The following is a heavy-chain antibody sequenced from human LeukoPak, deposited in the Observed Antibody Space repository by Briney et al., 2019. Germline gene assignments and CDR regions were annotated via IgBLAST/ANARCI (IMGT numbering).Heavy chain of an antibody. CDR1: GGTFSSYA. D-gene: IGHD3-9*01. Sequence: ASVKVSCKASGGTFSSYAISWVRQAPGQGLEWMGGIIPIFGTANYAQKFQGRVTITADKSTSTAYMELSSLRPEDTAVYYCARGSHYDILTGYLDYWGQGTLVTVSS. V-gene: IGHV1-69*06. CDR3: ARGSHYDILTGYLDY. J-gene: IGHJ4*02. CDR2: IIPIFGTA.